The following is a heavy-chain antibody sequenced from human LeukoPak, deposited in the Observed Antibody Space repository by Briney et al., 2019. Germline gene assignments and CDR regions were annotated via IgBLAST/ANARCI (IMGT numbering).Heavy chain of an antibody. CDR3: ARAVYYFDY. CDR2: IYYSGST. D-gene: IGHD2-8*01. Sequence: SQTLSLTCTVSGGSIGSYYWSWIRQPPGKGLEWIGYIYYSGSTNYNPSLKSRVTISVDTSKNQFSLKLSSVTAADTAVYYCARAVYYFDYWGQGTLVTVSS. J-gene: IGHJ4*02. V-gene: IGHV4-59*01. CDR1: GGSIGSYY.